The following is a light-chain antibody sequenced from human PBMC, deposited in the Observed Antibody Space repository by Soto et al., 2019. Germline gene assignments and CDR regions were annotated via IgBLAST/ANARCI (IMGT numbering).Light chain of an antibody. CDR2: GAS. CDR3: QQYNNWPPWT. CDR1: QSVTTN. V-gene: IGKV3-15*01. Sequence: EVVMTQSPATLSVSPGERATLSCRASQSVTTNMAWYQQKPGQHPRLLIYGASTSTTGIPARFSGSGCGTDFTLTISSLQSEDFAVYYCQQYNNWPPWTFGQGTKVEIK. J-gene: IGKJ1*01.